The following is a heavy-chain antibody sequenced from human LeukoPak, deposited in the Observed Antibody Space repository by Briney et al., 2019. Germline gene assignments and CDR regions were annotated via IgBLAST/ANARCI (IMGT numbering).Heavy chain of an antibody. CDR3: ARRVGSGWPVQH. Sequence: ASVKVSCKASGYTFSSYDINWVRQATGQGLEWMRWMNPNSGNTGYAQKFQGRLNMTRNTSIDTAYMELSSLRSDDTAVYYCARRVGSGWPVQHWGQGTLVTVSS. J-gene: IGHJ1*01. CDR1: GYTFSSYD. D-gene: IGHD6-19*01. CDR2: MNPNSGNT. V-gene: IGHV1-8*01.